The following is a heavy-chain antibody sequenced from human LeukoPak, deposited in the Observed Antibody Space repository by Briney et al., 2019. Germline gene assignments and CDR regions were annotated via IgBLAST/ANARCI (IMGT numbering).Heavy chain of an antibody. V-gene: IGHV3-7*01. CDR3: ARDKPRGSYDGSIFDS. Sequence: GGSLRLSCAASGFTFSSYGMHWVRQAPGKGLEWVAIISYDGGEIYYVDSVKGRFTLSRDNAKSSVYLQMNSLRAEDAAVYYCARDKPRGSYDGSIFDSWGQGTLVTVSS. CDR2: ISYDGGEI. J-gene: IGHJ4*02. CDR1: GFTFSSYG. D-gene: IGHD3-16*01.